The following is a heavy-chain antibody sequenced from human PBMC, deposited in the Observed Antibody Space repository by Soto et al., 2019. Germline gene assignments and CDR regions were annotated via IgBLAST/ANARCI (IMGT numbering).Heavy chain of an antibody. CDR1: GDSVSSNSAA. CDR2: TYYRSKWYN. V-gene: IGHV6-1*01. CDR3: ATSIAARPGYYYYGMDV. Sequence: KQSQTLSLTCAISGDSVSSNSAAWNWIRQSLSRGLEWLGRTYYRSKWYNDYAVSVKSRITINPDTSKNQFSLQLNSVTPEDTAVYYCATSIAARPGYYYYGMDVWGQGTTVTVSS. D-gene: IGHD6-6*01. J-gene: IGHJ6*02.